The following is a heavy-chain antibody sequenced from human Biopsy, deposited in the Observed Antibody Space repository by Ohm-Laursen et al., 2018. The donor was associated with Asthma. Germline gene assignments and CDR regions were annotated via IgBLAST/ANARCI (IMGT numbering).Heavy chain of an antibody. D-gene: IGHD3-10*01. Sequence: SSVKVSCKASGYTFNSAGITWVRQAPGQGLEWMGWISVYSGNTKVAQKLQDRVTMITDTSTSTAYMELRSLRSDDTAVYFCARAVDYSHYYGIDVWGQGTTVTVS. V-gene: IGHV1-18*01. J-gene: IGHJ6*02. CDR2: ISVYSGNT. CDR3: ARAVDYSHYYGIDV. CDR1: GYTFNSAG.